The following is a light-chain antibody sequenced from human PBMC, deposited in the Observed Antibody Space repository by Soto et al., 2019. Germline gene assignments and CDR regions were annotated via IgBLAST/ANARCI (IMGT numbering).Light chain of an antibody. J-gene: IGKJ2*01. V-gene: IGKV3-20*01. Sequence: EIVLTQSPDTLSLSPGERAALSCWASQSVTSTYLAWYQQKPGQAPRLLIYDASSRATGIPDRFSGSGSGTHFTLTISRLEPEDFALYYCHQYGSAPRTFGQGTKLEIK. CDR3: HQYGSAPRT. CDR1: QSVTSTY. CDR2: DAS.